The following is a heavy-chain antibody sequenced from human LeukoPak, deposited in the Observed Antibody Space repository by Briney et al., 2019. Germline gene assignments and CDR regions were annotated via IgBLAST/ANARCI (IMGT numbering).Heavy chain of an antibody. D-gene: IGHD1-1*01. CDR2: IIPIFGTA. V-gene: IGHV1-69*05. CDR3: VGDLSPVSDRNVWYDALDI. J-gene: IGHJ3*02. CDR1: GGTFSSYA. Sequence: SVKVSCKASGGTFSSYAISWVRQAPGQGLEWMGGIIPIFGTANYAQKFQGRVTITTDESTSTAYMELSSLRSEDTAVYYCVGDLSPVSDRNVWYDALDIWGQGTMVTVSS.